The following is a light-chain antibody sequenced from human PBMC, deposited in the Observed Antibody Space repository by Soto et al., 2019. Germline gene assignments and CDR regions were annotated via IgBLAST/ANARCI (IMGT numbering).Light chain of an antibody. CDR3: KHYNSYSEA. CDR1: QTISSW. CDR2: KAS. J-gene: IGKJ1*01. V-gene: IGKV1-5*03. Sequence: DIQMTQSPSTLSGSVGDRVTITCRASQTISSWLAWYQQKPGKAPKLLIYKASTLKSGVPSRFSGSGSGTEFTLTISGLQPDDFATYCCKHYNSYSEAYGRGTKVDIK.